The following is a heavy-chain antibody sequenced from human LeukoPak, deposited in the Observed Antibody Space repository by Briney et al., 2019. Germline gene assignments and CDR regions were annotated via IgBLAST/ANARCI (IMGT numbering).Heavy chain of an antibody. V-gene: IGHV1-18*01. CDR1: GYTFTSYG. CDR3: ARDYSSPYYYDSSGYYLGDY. CDR2: ISAYNGNT. J-gene: IGHJ4*02. D-gene: IGHD3-22*01. Sequence: ASVKVSCKASGYTFTSYGIGWVRQAPGQGLEWMGWISAYNGNTNYAQKLQGRVTMTTDTSTSTAYMELRSLRSDDTAVYYCARDYSSPYYYDSSGYYLGDYWGQGTLVTVSS.